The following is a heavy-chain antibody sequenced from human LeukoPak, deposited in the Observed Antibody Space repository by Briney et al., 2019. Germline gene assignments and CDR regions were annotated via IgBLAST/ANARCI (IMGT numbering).Heavy chain of an antibody. CDR3: ARSGLSDKRSWALDD. CDR2: IKQDGSEK. J-gene: IGHJ4*02. D-gene: IGHD1-26*01. V-gene: IGHV3-7*01. CDR1: GFTFSSYW. Sequence: GGSLRLSCAASGFTFSSYWMSWVRQAPGKGLEWVANIKQDGSEKYYVDSVRGRSTISRDNAENSLHLQMNSLRAEDTAVYYCARSGLSDKRSWALDDWGQGTLVTVSS.